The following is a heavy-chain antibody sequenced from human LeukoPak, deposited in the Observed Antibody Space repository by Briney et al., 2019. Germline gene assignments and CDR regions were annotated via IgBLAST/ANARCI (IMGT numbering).Heavy chain of an antibody. CDR2: IRSKAYGGTT. CDR3: TRTRITMVRGVYFDY. J-gene: IGHJ4*02. CDR1: GFTFGDYA. Sequence: GGSLRLSCTASGFTFGDYAMSWVRQAPGKGLEWVGFIRSKAYGGTTEYAASVKDRFTISRDDSKSIAYLQMNSLKTEDTAVYYCTRTRITMVRGVYFDYWGQGTLVTVSS. D-gene: IGHD3-10*01. V-gene: IGHV3-49*04.